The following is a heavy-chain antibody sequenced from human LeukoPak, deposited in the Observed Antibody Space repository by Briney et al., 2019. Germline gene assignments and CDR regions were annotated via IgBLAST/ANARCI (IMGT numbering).Heavy chain of an antibody. J-gene: IGHJ4*02. CDR2: FYCTGST. CDR3: ARHLRGYFDY. V-gene: IGHV4-59*08. D-gene: IGHD3-16*01. CDR1: GGSLSGYY. Sequence: SETLSLTCAVSGGSLSGYYWSWIRQAPGKGLEWIGYFYCTGSTNSNPSVKSRVTMSGDTSENQVSLKLSSVTAADTALYYCARHLRGYFDYWGQGILVTVSS.